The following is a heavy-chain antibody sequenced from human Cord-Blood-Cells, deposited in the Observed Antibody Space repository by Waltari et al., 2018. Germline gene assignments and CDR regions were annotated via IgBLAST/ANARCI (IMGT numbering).Heavy chain of an antibody. CDR3: ARDGKVQYYFDY. V-gene: IGHV3-74*01. Sequence: EVQPVESGGGLGQHGGSLGLHCAAPGLTFRSYWWRWFGQAPGKGLVWVSRINSDGSSTSYADSVKGRFTISRDNAKNTLYLQMNSLRAEDTAVYYCARDGKVQYYFDYWGQGTLVTVSS. CDR1: GLTFRSYW. D-gene: IGHD1-1*01. CDR2: INSDGSST. J-gene: IGHJ4*02.